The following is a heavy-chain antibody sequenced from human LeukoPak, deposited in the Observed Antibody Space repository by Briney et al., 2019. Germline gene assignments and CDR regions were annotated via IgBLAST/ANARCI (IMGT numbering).Heavy chain of an antibody. CDR1: GFTFSSYA. J-gene: IGHJ4*02. CDR3: AKAPRDCSSTSCYGY. V-gene: IGHV3-23*01. Sequence: GGSLRLSCAASGFTFSSYAMSWVRQAPGKGLEWVSAISGSGGSTYYADSVKRRFTISKDNSKTTLYLQMNSLRAEDTAVYYCAKAPRDCSSTSCYGYWGQGTLVTVSS. D-gene: IGHD2-2*01. CDR2: ISGSGGST.